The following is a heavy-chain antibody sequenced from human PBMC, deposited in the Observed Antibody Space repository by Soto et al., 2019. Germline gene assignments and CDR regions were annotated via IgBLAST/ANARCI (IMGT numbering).Heavy chain of an antibody. J-gene: IGHJ5*02. D-gene: IGHD3-3*01. V-gene: IGHV4-59*08. CDR1: GCSISSYY. Sequence: SSETLSLTCTVSGCSISSYYWSWIRQPPGKGLEWIGYIYYSGSTNYNPSLKSRVTISVDTSKNQFSLKLSSVTAADTAVYYCARFSARNYDFWSGYYTNWFDPWGQGTLVTVSS. CDR2: IYYSGST. CDR3: ARFSARNYDFWSGYYTNWFDP.